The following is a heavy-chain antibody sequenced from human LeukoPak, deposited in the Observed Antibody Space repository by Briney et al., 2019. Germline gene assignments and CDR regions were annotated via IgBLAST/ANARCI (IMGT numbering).Heavy chain of an antibody. Sequence: KPSETLSLTCTVSGGSVSSGSYYWSWIRQPPGKGLEWIGYIYYSGSTNYNPSLKSRVTMSVDTSRNQFSLKLSSVTAADTAVYYCARDTPTYFDYWGQGTLVTVSS. CDR3: ARDTPTYFDY. J-gene: IGHJ4*02. CDR2: IYYSGST. CDR1: GGSVSSGSYY. V-gene: IGHV4-61*01. D-gene: IGHD1-26*01.